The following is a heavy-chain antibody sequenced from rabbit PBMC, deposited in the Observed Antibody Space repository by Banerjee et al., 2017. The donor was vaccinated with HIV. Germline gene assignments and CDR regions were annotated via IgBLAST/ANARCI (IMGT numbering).Heavy chain of an antibody. CDR1: GFSFSSSYW. J-gene: IGHJ4*01. D-gene: IGHD4-1*01. V-gene: IGHV1S47*01. CDR3: ARDLAGVIGWNFNL. CDR2: IYVGDGST. Sequence: QQQLEESGGDLVKPEGSLTLTCTASGFSFSSSYWMCWVRQAPGKGLEWIACIYVGDGSTYYASWVNGRSTISRSTSLNTVTLQMTSLTSADTATYFCARDLAGVIGWNFNLWGPGTLVTVS.